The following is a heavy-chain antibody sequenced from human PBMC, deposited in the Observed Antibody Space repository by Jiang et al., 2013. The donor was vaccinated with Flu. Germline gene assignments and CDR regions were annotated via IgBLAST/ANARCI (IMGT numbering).Heavy chain of an antibody. CDR3: ARATTSRRAGFDY. J-gene: IGHJ4*02. Sequence: PGLVKPSETLSLTCNVSGGSISDITYYWGWIRQPPGKGLEWIGSLFYTGSISSSPSLQSRLTISVDTSKNQFSLKLSSVTAADTAVYYCARATTSRRAGFDYWGQGTLVTVSS. D-gene: IGHD1-7*01. CDR1: GGSISDITYY. CDR2: LFYTGSI. V-gene: IGHV4-39*07.